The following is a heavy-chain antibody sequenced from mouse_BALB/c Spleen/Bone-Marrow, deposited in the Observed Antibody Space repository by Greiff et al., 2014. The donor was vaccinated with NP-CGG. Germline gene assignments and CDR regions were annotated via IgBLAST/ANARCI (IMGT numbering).Heavy chain of an antibody. CDR3: ARTGTKDYFDY. V-gene: IGHV2-9*02. CDR2: KWAGGTT. CDR1: GFSFTSYG. J-gene: IGHJ2*01. D-gene: IGHD4-1*01. Sequence: QVQLQQSGPGLVAPSQSLSITCTVSGFSFTSYGVHWVRQPPGKGLEWLGVKWAGGTTSYYSALMSRLSISRDNSKSQVFLKMNSLQTDDTAIYYCARTGTKDYFDYWGQGTTLTVSS.